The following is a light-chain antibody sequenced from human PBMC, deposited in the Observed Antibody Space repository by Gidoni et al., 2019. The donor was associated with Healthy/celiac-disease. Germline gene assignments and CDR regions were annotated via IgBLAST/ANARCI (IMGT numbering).Light chain of an antibody. CDR1: QSLLQSNGYNY. J-gene: IGKJ1*01. V-gene: IGKV2-28*01. CDR3: MQALQTPRT. Sequence: DIVMTQSPLSLPVTPGEPASISCRSSQSLLQSNGYNYLDCYLQKLWHSPQLLFDLGSNRSSGVPDRFSGSGSGTDFTLKISRLEAEDVGVYYCMQALQTPRTFGQGTKVEIK. CDR2: LGS.